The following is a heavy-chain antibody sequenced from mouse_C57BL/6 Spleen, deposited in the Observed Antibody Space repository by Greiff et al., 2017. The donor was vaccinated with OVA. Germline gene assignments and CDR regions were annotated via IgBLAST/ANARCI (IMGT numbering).Heavy chain of an antibody. Sequence: QVQLQQSGAELVRPGASVKLSCKASGYTFTDYYINWVKQRPGQGLEWIARIYPGSGNTYYNEKFKGKATLTAETSSSTAYMQLSSLTSEDSAVYFCARTQTGDWYFDVWGTGTTVTVSS. CDR2: IYPGSGNT. V-gene: IGHV1-76*01. D-gene: IGHD4-1*01. J-gene: IGHJ1*03. CDR3: ARTQTGDWYFDV. CDR1: GYTFTDYY.